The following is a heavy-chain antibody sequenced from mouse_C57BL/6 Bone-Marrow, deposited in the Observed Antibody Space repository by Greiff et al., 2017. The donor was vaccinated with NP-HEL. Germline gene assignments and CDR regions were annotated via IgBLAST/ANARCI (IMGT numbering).Heavy chain of an antibody. V-gene: IGHV5-16*01. CDR1: GFTFSDYY. CDR3: ARDRGYPDV. CDR2: INYDGSST. D-gene: IGHD5-1-1*01. Sequence: LQQSEGGLVQPGSSMKLSCTASGFTFSDYYMAWVRQVPEKGLEWVANINYDGSSTYYLDSLKSRFIISRDNAKNILYLQMSSLKSEDTATYYCARDRGYPDVWGTGTTVTVSS. J-gene: IGHJ1*03.